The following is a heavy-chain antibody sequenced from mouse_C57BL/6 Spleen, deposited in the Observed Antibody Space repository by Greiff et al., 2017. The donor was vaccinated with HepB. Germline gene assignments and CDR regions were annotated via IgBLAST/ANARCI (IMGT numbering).Heavy chain of an antibody. CDR2: ISSGGSYT. V-gene: IGHV5-6*01. CDR3: ARGYDYGGAWFAY. CDR1: GFTFSSYG. Sequence: EVHLVESGGDLVKPGGSLKLSCAASGFTFSSYGMSWVRQTPDKRLEWVATISSGGSYTYYPDSVKGRFTISRDNAKNTLYLQMSSLKSEDTAMYYCARGYDYGGAWFAYWGQGTLVTVSA. D-gene: IGHD2-4*01. J-gene: IGHJ3*01.